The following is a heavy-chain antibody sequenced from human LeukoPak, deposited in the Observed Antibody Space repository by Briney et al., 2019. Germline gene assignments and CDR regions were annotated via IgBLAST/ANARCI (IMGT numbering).Heavy chain of an antibody. Sequence: GASVKVSCKASGYTFTGYYMHWVRQAPGQGLEWMGRINPNSGGTNYAQKFQGRVTTTRDTSISTAYMELSRLRSDDTAVYDCARDLYSSSWYGYSYWGQGTLVTVSS. CDR1: GYTFTGYY. D-gene: IGHD6-13*01. CDR3: ARDLYSSSWYGYSY. CDR2: INPNSGGT. V-gene: IGHV1-2*06. J-gene: IGHJ4*02.